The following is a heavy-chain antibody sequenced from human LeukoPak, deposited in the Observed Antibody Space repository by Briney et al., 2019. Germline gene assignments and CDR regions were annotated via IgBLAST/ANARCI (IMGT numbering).Heavy chain of an antibody. CDR3: ARTSNGWYFY. V-gene: IGHV3-23*01. Sequence: PGGSLRLSCAASGFTLSSSAMTWVRQAPGKGLEWVSAVDGGGGSTYYADSVKGRFTISRDDSKNTLCLQMNSLRAEDTAVYYCARTSNGWYFYWGQGTLVTVSS. J-gene: IGHJ4*02. CDR2: VDGGGGST. D-gene: IGHD6-19*01. CDR1: GFTLSSSA.